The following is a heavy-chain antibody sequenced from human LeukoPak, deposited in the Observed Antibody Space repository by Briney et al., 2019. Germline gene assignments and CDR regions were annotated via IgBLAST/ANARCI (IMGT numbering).Heavy chain of an antibody. J-gene: IGHJ5*02. V-gene: IGHV4-4*07. Sequence: PSETLSLTCTVPGGSISSYYWNWIRQPAGKGLEWIGRIYTSGSTNYNPSLKSRVTMSVDTSKNQFSLKLSSVTAADTAVYYCAGGGIAAPGTGRSDPWGQGTLVTVSS. CDR2: IYTSGST. CDR1: GGSISSYY. CDR3: AGGGIAAPGTGRSDP. D-gene: IGHD6-13*01.